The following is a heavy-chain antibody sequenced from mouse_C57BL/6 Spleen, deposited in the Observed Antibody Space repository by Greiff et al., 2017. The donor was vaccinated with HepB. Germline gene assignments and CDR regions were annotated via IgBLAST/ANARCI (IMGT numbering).Heavy chain of an antibody. V-gene: IGHV1-26*01. CDR2: INPNNGGT. Sequence: EVKLVESGPELVKPGASVKISCKASGYTFTDYYMNWVKQSHGKSLEWIGDINPNNGGTSYNQKFKGKATLTVDKSSSTAYMELRSLTSEDSAVYYCAREEFAYWGQGTLVTVSA. CDR3: AREEFAY. J-gene: IGHJ3*01. CDR1: GYTFTDYY.